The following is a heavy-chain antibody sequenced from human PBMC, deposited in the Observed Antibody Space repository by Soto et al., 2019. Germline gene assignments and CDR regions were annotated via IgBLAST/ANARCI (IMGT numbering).Heavy chain of an antibody. D-gene: IGHD3-9*01. CDR2: INSDGSST. CDR1: GFTFSSYW. CDR3: ARAPAVFDILTGYRNRVDY. V-gene: IGHV3-74*01. J-gene: IGHJ4*02. Sequence: GSLRLSCAASGFTFSSYWMHWVRQAPGKGLVWVSRINSDGSSTSYADSVKGRFTISRDNAKNTLYLQMNSLRAEDTAVYYCARAPAVFDILTGYRNRVDYWGQGTLVTVSS.